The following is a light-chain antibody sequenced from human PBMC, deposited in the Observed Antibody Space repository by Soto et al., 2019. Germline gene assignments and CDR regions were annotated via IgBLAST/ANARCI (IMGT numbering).Light chain of an antibody. V-gene: IGKV1-5*03. CDR3: QQYNSYVT. J-gene: IGKJ4*01. Sequence: DIQMTQSPSTLSASVGDRVTITCRASQTINSWLAWYQQKPGRAPNLLIYKPSNLQTGVPPRFSGSGSGTEFTLTISSLQPDDFATYFCQQYNSYVTFGGGTKVEIK. CDR2: KPS. CDR1: QTINSW.